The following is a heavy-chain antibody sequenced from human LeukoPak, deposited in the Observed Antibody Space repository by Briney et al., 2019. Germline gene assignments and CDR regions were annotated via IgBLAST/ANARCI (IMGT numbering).Heavy chain of an antibody. CDR3: ARDPDVA. Sequence: GSLRLSCAASGFTLSTHDMVWVRQITGKGLEWVSAIGAAGGTYYPGSVKGRFTISRENAKNSLYLQMNSLRVGDTAVYYCARDPDVAWGQGTLVTVSS. CDR2: IGAAGGT. J-gene: IGHJ4*02. D-gene: IGHD2-21*01. CDR1: GFTLSTHD. V-gene: IGHV3-13*01.